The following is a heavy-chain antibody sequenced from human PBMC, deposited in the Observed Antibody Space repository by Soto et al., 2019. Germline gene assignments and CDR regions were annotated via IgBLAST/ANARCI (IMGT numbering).Heavy chain of an antibody. CDR1: VYSFASHW. J-gene: IGHJ4*02. CDR3: ARYSGSYWHYLDF. D-gene: IGHD1-26*01. V-gene: IGHV5-51*01. Sequence: GESLNISCKGSVYSFASHWVAWVRQMPEKGLELIGTIYPGDSDTKYSSAFRGHVTISADTSVSTAYLQWRSLEATDSAIYYCARYSGSYWHYLDFWGQGTLVTVSS. CDR2: IYPGDSDT.